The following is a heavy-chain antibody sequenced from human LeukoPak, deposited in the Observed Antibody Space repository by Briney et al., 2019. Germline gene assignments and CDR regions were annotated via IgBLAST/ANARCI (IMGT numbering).Heavy chain of an antibody. CDR3: ARGKDLYLDAFVI. Sequence: GGSLRLSCAASGFTVSSNRMSWVRQAPGKGLEWVSVIYSGGSTYYADSVKGRFTISRDNSKNTLYLQMNSLRAEDTAVYYCARGKDLYLDAFVIWGQGTMVTVSS. D-gene: IGHD2-2*02. CDR2: IYSGGST. V-gene: IGHV3-53*01. CDR1: GFTVSSNR. J-gene: IGHJ3*02.